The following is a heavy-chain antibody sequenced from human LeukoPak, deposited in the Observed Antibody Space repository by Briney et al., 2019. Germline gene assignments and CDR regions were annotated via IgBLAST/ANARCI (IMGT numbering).Heavy chain of an antibody. CDR1: GGSFSGYY. J-gene: IGHJ6*03. V-gene: IGHV4-34*01. Sequence: SETLSLTCAVYGGSFSGYYWSWIRQPPGKGLEWIGEINHSGSTNYNPSLKSRVTISVDTSKNQFSLKLSSVTAADTAVYYCARHFGYGRYYYYYMDVWGKGTTVTISS. D-gene: IGHD3-16*01. CDR2: INHSGST. CDR3: ARHFGYGRYYYYYMDV.